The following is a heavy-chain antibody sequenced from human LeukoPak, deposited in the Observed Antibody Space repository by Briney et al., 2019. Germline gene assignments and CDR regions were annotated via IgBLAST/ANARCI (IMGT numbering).Heavy chain of an antibody. CDR3: ARASDSRSDAFDI. CDR2: IYYSGST. D-gene: IGHD2-21*02. Sequence: SETLSLTCTVSGGSISSYYWSWIRQPPGKGLEWMGYIYYSGSTNYNPSLKSRVTISVDASKNQFSLKLSSVTAADTAVYYCARASDSRSDAFDIWGQGTMVTVSS. V-gene: IGHV4-59*01. CDR1: GGSISSYY. J-gene: IGHJ3*02.